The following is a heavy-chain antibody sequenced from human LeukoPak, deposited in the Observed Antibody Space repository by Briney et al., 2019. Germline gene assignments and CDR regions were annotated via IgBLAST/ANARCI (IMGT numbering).Heavy chain of an antibody. Sequence: GGSLRLSCAASGFTFSSYSMNWVRQAPGKGLEWVSSISSSSSYIYYADSVKGRLTISRDNAKNSLYLQMNSLRAEDTAVYYCARDLRDYGDYVGGTFDYWGQGTLVTVSS. CDR3: ARDLRDYGDYVGGTFDY. CDR2: ISSSSSYI. CDR1: GFTFSSYS. V-gene: IGHV3-21*01. J-gene: IGHJ4*02. D-gene: IGHD4-17*01.